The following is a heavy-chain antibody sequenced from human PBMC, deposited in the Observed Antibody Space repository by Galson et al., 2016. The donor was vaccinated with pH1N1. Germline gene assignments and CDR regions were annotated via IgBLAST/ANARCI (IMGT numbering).Heavy chain of an antibody. CDR1: GDIFINYP. D-gene: IGHD3-22*01. V-gene: IGHV1-69*05. CDR3: ARGGGTYYQTYWYFNL. Sequence: SVKVSCKAPGDIFINYPISWVRQAPGQGLEWMGGIMPIFDKPTYAQKFQGRVTITTDKSTSTTYMVLSSLRSEDTAVYYCARGGGTYYQTYWYFNLWGRGTLVTVSS. CDR2: IMPIFDKP. J-gene: IGHJ2*01.